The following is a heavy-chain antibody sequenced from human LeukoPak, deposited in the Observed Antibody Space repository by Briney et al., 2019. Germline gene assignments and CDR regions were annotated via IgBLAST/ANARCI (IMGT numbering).Heavy chain of an antibody. CDR2: ISGSGGNT. V-gene: IGHV3-23*01. J-gene: IGHJ4*02. CDR3: AKPAKTDYADY. CDR1: GFTFSSYG. D-gene: IGHD1-14*01. Sequence: GGSLRLSCAASGFTFSSYGMNWVRQAPGKGLEWVSAISGSGGNTYYADSVKGRFTISRDNSKNTLYLQMNSLRAEDTVLYYCAKPAKTDYADYWGQGTLVTVSS.